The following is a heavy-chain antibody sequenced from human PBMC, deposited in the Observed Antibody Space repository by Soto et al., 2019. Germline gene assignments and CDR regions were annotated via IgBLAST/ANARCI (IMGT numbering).Heavy chain of an antibody. D-gene: IGHD3-9*01. Sequence: QITLKESGPTLVKPTLPLTLSCTFSGFSLSTSGVGVGWIRQPPGKALEWLALIYWNDDKRYSPSLKSRLTITKDTSKNQVVLTMTNMDPVDTATYYCAHGRLVKVAYNWFDPWGQGTLVTVSS. CDR1: GFSLSTSGVG. V-gene: IGHV2-5*01. CDR3: AHGRLVKVAYNWFDP. CDR2: IYWNDDK. J-gene: IGHJ5*02.